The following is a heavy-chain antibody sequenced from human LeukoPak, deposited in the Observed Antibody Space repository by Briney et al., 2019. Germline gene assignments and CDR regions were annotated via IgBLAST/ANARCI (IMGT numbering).Heavy chain of an antibody. CDR2: IYYSGST. CDR1: GGSISSYY. D-gene: IGHD6-6*01. J-gene: IGHJ5*02. Sequence: SETLSLTCTVSGGSISSYYWSWIRQPPGKVLEWIGYIYYSGSTNYNPSLKSRVTISVDTSKNQFSLKLSSVTAADTAVYYCARHGSSSSTHFDPWGQGTLVTVSS. V-gene: IGHV4-59*08. CDR3: ARHGSSSSTHFDP.